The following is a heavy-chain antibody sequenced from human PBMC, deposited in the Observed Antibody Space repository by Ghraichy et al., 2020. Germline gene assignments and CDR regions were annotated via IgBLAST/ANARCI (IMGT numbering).Heavy chain of an antibody. CDR3: AKDRGGVYFDS. Sequence: GGSLRLSCAASGFIFSSYAMSWVRQAPGKGLELVATISGSGDRTDYADSAKGRITISRDNSKNTLYLQMNSLRGEDTAVYYCAKDRGGVYFDSWGQGTLVTVSS. CDR2: ISGSGDRT. D-gene: IGHD3-16*01. J-gene: IGHJ4*02. V-gene: IGHV3-23*01. CDR1: GFIFSSYA.